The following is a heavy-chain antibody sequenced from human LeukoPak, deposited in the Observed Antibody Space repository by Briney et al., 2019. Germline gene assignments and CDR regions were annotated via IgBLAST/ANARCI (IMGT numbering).Heavy chain of an antibody. CDR2: IYSGGST. J-gene: IGHJ4*02. V-gene: IGHV3-66*01. D-gene: IGHD3-3*01. CDR1: GFTVSSNY. Sequence: GGSLRLSCAASGFTVSSNYMSWVRQAPGKGLEWVSVIYSGGSTYYADSVKGRFTISRDNSKNTLYLQMNSLRAEDTAVYYCAREARITIFGVVTYYFDYWGQGTLVTVSP. CDR3: AREARITIFGVVTYYFDY.